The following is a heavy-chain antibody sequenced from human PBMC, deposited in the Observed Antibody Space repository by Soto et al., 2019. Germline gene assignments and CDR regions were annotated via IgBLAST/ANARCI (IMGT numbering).Heavy chain of an antibody. J-gene: IGHJ3*02. Sequence: PVGSLRLSGAASGFTFSSYAMSWVRQARWKGLEWVSAISGSGGSTYYADSVKGRFTISRDNSKNTLYLQMNSLRAEDTAVYYCAKDQGDHGEAFDIWGQGTMVTVSS. CDR3: AKDQGDHGEAFDI. D-gene: IGHD3-10*01. CDR1: GFTFSSYA. V-gene: IGHV3-23*01. CDR2: ISGSGGST.